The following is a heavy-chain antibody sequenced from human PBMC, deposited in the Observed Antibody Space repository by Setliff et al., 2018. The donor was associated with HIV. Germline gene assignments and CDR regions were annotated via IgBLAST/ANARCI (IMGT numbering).Heavy chain of an antibody. V-gene: IGHV4-59*11. CDR3: ARAPEPIAAAGRGPFDY. CDR2: IYYSGST. Sequence: SSETLSLTCTVSGGSISSHYWSWIRQPPGKGLEWIGSIYYSGSTNYNPSLKSRVTISVDTSKNQFSLKLSSVTAADTAVYYCARAPEPIAAAGRGPFDYWSQGTLVTVSS. CDR1: GGSISSHY. J-gene: IGHJ4*02. D-gene: IGHD6-13*01.